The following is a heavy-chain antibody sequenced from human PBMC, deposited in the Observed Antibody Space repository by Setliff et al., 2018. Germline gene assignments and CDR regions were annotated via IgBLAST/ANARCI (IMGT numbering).Heavy chain of an antibody. Sequence: SETLSLTCTVSGDSISNYYWNWIRQPAGKGLEWIGRIYVTESTKYNPSLKSRVTISVDTSKNQISLKLTSGTAADTAVYYCVRDRTAYSYGLDVWAQGTTVTVSS. CDR3: VRDRTAYSYGLDV. V-gene: IGHV4-4*07. D-gene: IGHD5-18*01. J-gene: IGHJ6*02. CDR2: IYVTEST. CDR1: GDSISNYY.